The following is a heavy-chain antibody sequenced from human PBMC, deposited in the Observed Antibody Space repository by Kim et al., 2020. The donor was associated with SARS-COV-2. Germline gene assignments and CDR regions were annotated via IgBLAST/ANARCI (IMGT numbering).Heavy chain of an antibody. Sequence: GGSLRLSCAASGFTFSSYSMNWVRQAPGKGLEWVSSISSSSSYIYYADSVKGRFTISRDNAKNSLYLQMNSLRAEDTAVYYCARAPEITTVVTPSYFDYWGQGTLVTVSS. J-gene: IGHJ4*02. CDR3: ARAPEITTVVTPSYFDY. CDR2: ISSSSSYI. D-gene: IGHD4-17*01. V-gene: IGHV3-21*01. CDR1: GFTFSSYS.